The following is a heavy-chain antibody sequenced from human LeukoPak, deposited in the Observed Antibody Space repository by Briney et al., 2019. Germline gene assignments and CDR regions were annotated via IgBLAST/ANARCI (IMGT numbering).Heavy chain of an antibody. D-gene: IGHD1-20*01. CDR1: GFTFSDYW. CDR3: AREDYNWNDYYYYGMDV. J-gene: IGHJ6*02. CDR2: ISGDGTKT. V-gene: IGHV3-74*01. Sequence: ETGGSLRLSCAASGFTFSDYWMHWVRQVPGEGLVWVSRISGDGTKTAYAGSVKGRFTISRDNAKNSLFLQMNNLRAEDTAFYYCAREDYNWNDYYYYGMDVWGQGTTVTVSS.